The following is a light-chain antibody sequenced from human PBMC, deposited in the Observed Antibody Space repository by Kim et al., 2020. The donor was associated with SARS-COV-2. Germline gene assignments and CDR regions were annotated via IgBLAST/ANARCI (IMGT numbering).Light chain of an antibody. CDR1: QSLLHSNGYNY. CDR3: MQALQTPFT. Sequence: PASISCRSSQSLLHSNGYNYLDWYLQKPGQSQQLLIYLGSNRASGVPDRFSGSGSGTDFTLKISRVEAEDVGVYYCMQALQTPFTFGGGTKVDIK. V-gene: IGKV2-28*01. J-gene: IGKJ4*01. CDR2: LGS.